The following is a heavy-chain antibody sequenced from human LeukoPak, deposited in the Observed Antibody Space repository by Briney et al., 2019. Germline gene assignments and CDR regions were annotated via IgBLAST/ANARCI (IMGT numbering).Heavy chain of an antibody. CDR2: IYHSGST. CDR3: ARDRRDERYYYYYGMDV. D-gene: IGHD5-24*01. CDR1: GGSISSSNW. V-gene: IGHV4-4*02. J-gene: IGHJ6*02. Sequence: SETLSLTCAVSGGSISSSNWWSWVRQPPGKGLEWIGEIYHSGSTNYNPSLKSRVTISVDKSKNQFSLKLSSVTAADTAVYYCARDRRDERYYYYYGMDVWGQGTTVTVSS.